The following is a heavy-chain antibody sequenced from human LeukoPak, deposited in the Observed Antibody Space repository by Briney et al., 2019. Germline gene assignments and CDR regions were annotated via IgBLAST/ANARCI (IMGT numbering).Heavy chain of an antibody. CDR3: ASRYCSSTSCYSSWFDP. V-gene: IGHV4-34*01. CDR2: INHSVST. Sequence: SETLSLTCAVYGGSFSGYYWSWIRQPPGKGLEWIGEINHSVSTNYNPSLKSRVTISVDTSKNQFSLKLSSVATADTAVYYCASRYCSSTSCYSSWFDPWGQGTLVTVSS. D-gene: IGHD2-2*01. CDR1: GGSFSGYY. J-gene: IGHJ5*02.